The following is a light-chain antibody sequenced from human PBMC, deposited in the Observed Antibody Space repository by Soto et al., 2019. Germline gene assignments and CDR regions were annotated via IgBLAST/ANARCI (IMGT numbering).Light chain of an antibody. Sequence: QSVLTQPASVSGSPGQSITISCTGTSSDVGGYNCVSWYQQHPGKAPKLMIYDVSNRPSGVSNRFSGSKSGNTASLTISWLQAEDEADYYCSSYTSSSTPYVFGTGTKVTVL. V-gene: IGLV2-14*01. CDR2: DVS. CDR1: SSDVGGYNC. CDR3: SSYTSSSTPYV. J-gene: IGLJ1*01.